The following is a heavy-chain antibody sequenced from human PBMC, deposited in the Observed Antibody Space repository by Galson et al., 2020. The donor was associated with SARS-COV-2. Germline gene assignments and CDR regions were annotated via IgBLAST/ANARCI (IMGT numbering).Heavy chain of an antibody. Sequence: ASVKVSCKASGYTFINYDINWVRQATGQGLEWMGWMNPKSGNTGYAQNFQGRVIMTRDTSMNTAYMELGSLTPEDTAVYYCARGPLWVRGVIKESSYYGLDVWGQGTTVTVSS. D-gene: IGHD3-10*01. V-gene: IGHV1-8*01. J-gene: IGHJ6*02. CDR2: MNPKSGNT. CDR3: ARGPLWVRGVIKESSYYGLDV. CDR1: GYTFINYD.